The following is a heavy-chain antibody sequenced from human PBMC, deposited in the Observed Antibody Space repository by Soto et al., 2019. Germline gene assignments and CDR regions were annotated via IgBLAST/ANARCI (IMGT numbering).Heavy chain of an antibody. J-gene: IGHJ4*02. CDR1: GGSISRHF. Sequence: PSETRSRTCTLSGGSISRHFGSWIRQPAGKRLEWIGRVYSSGSTKYNPSLQSRVIMSVDTSKNQFSLKLRPVTAADTAIYSCARDNVWSGDSSFFDSWGQGTLVSVSS. CDR2: VYSSGST. CDR3: ARDNVWSGDSSFFDS. D-gene: IGHD3-3*01. V-gene: IGHV4-4*07.